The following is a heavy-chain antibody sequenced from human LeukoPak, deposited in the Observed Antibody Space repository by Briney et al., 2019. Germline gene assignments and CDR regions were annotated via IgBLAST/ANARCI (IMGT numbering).Heavy chain of an antibody. J-gene: IGHJ4*02. V-gene: IGHV3-30-3*01. D-gene: IGHD6-13*01. CDR2: ISHDGSNA. CDR1: GFTFSSYA. Sequence: GGSLRLSCAASGFTFSSYAMHWVRQAPGKGLEWVAVISHDGSNAYYADSVKGRFIISRDNSKKMVYLQMSSLRAEDTAVYYCARDGENIPTSGVSYYFDYWGQGTLVTVSS. CDR3: ARDGENIPTSGVSYYFDY.